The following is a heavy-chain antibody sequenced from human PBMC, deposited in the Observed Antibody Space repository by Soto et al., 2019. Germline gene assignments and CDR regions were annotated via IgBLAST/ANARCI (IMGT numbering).Heavy chain of an antibody. CDR3: ARAGCSSTSCYLYYSYGMDV. V-gene: IGHV1-18*01. Sequence: ASVKVSCKASGYTFTSYGISWVRQAPGQGLEWMGWISAYNGNTNYAQKLQGRVTMTTDTSTSTAYMELRSLRSDDTAVYYCARAGCSSTSCYLYYSYGMDVWGQGTTVTVSS. CDR2: ISAYNGNT. D-gene: IGHD2-2*01. J-gene: IGHJ6*02. CDR1: GYTFTSYG.